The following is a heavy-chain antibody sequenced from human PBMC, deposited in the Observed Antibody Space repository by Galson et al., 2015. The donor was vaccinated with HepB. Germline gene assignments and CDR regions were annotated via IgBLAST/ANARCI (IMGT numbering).Heavy chain of an antibody. J-gene: IGHJ4*02. CDR3: ATLSRREAYDYIWGSYRYEYFDY. CDR2: FDPEDGET. V-gene: IGHV1-24*01. D-gene: IGHD3-16*02. Sequence: SVKVSCKVSGYTLTELSMHWVRQAPGKGLEWMGGFDPEDGETIYAQKFQGRVTMTEDTSTDTAYMELSSLRSEDTAVYYCATLSRREAYDYIWGSYRYEYFDYWGQGTLVTVSS. CDR1: GYTLTELS.